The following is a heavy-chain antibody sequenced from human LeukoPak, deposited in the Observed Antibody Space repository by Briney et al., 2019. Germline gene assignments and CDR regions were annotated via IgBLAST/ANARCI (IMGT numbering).Heavy chain of an antibody. J-gene: IGHJ4*02. CDR1: GGTFSSYA. CDR2: IIPIFGTA. Sequence: GASVTVSCKASGGTFSSYAISWVRQAPGQGLEWMGGIIPIFGTANYAQKFQGRVTITTDESTSTAYMELSSLRSEDTAVYYCARGSKLRFLEWLFDYWGQGTLVTVSS. V-gene: IGHV1-69*05. D-gene: IGHD3-3*01. CDR3: ARGSKLRFLEWLFDY.